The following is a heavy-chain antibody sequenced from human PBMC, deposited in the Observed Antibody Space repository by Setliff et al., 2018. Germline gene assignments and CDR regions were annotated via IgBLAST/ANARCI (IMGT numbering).Heavy chain of an antibody. CDR2: IIPIFGTA. J-gene: IGHJ4*02. Sequence: SVKVSCKASGYTFTSYAISWVRQAPGQGLEWMGRIIPIFGTANYAQKFQGRVTITADKSTSTAYMELSSLRSEDTAVYYCATQPLQWELLGFDYWGQGTLVTVSS. V-gene: IGHV1-69*06. D-gene: IGHD1-26*01. CDR3: ATQPLQWELLGFDY. CDR1: GYTFTSYA.